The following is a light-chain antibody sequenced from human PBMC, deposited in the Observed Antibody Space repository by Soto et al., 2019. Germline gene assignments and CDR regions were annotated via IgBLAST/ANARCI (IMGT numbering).Light chain of an antibody. J-gene: IGLJ1*01. CDR2: EVS. V-gene: IGLV2-14*01. CDR3: SSYSISTAYL. Sequence: SVLTQPPSVSGAPGQRVTISCTGTSSDVGGYDYASWYQLHPGKAPKLMVFEVSNRPSGVSYRFSGSKSGNTASLTISGLQAEDEADYFCSSYSISTAYLFGTGTKV. CDR1: SSDVGGYDY.